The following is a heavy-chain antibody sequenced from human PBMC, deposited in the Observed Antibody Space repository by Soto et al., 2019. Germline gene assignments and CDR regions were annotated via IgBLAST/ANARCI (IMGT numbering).Heavy chain of an antibody. CDR3: ALWLTPCSDYYYGMDV. D-gene: IGHD6-19*01. CDR2: IIPIFGTA. V-gene: IGHV1-69*13. CDR1: GGTFSSYA. J-gene: IGHJ6*02. Sequence: GASVKVSCKASGGTFSSYAISWVRQAPGQGLEWMGGIIPIFGTANYAQKFQGRVTITADESTSTAYMELSSLRSEDTAVYYCALWLTPCSDYYYGMDVWGRGTTVTGSS.